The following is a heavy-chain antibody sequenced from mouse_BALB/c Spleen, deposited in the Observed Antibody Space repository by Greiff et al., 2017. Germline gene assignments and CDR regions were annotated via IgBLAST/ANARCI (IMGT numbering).Heavy chain of an antibody. CDR2: ISSGGST. Sequence: EVHLVESGGGLVKPGGSLKLSCAASGFTFSSYAMSWVRQTPEKRLEWVASISSGGSTYYPDSVKGRFTISRDNARNILYLQMSSLRSEDTAMYYCARSAGYPYWYFDVWGAGTTVTVSS. D-gene: IGHD2-2*01. V-gene: IGHV5-6-5*01. CDR1: GFTFSSYA. CDR3: ARSAGYPYWYFDV. J-gene: IGHJ1*01.